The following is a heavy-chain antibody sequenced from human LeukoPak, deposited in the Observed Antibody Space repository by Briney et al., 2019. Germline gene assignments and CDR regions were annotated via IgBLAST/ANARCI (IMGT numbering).Heavy chain of an antibody. CDR2: ISSSSSYI. J-gene: IGHJ4*02. D-gene: IGHD3-22*01. CDR3: ARDYYKNFDY. CDR1: GFTFSSYT. Sequence: SGGSLRLSCAASGFTFSSYTMNWVHQAPGKGLEWVSAISSSSSYIYYADSVKGRFTISRDNAKNSLYLQMNSLRAEDTAVYYCARDYYKNFDYWGQGTLVTVSS. V-gene: IGHV3-21*01.